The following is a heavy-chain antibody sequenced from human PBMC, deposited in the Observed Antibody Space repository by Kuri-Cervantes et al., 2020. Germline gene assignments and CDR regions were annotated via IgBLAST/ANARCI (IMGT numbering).Heavy chain of an antibody. D-gene: IGHD3-3*01. V-gene: IGHV3-21*01. J-gene: IGHJ4*02. Sequence: GESLKISCAASGLIFSSYTMNWARQAPGKGLEWVSSISSSSSYIYYADSVKGRFTISRDSAKNSLYLQMNSLRAEDTAVYYCLYDLGDYWGQGTLVTVSS. CDR3: LYDLGDY. CDR1: GLIFSSYT. CDR2: ISSSSSYI.